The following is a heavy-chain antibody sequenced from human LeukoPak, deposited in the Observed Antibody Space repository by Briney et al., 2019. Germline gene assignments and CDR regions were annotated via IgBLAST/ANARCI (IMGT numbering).Heavy chain of an antibody. CDR3: ATIGALHRGSGNYYTFFDY. CDR1: GFIFSSYW. CDR2: IKQDASER. D-gene: IGHD3-10*01. J-gene: IGHJ4*02. V-gene: IGHV3-7*01. Sequence: GGSLRLSCAASGFIFSSYWMTWVRQAPGKGLEWVANIKQDASERYYVDSVKGRFTIYRDNTKNSVFLQMDSLRAEDTAVYYCATIGALHRGSGNYYTFFDYWGQGILVTVSS.